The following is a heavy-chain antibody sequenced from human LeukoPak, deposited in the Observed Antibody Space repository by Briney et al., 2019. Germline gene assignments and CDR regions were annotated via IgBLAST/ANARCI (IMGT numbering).Heavy chain of an antibody. V-gene: IGHV1-69*05. D-gene: IGHD4-23*01. J-gene: IGHJ5*02. CDR3: ARGGNEGGASWFDP. CDR1: GGTFSSYA. Sequence: SVKVSCKASGGTFSSYAISWVRQAPGQGLEWMGGIIPIFGTANYAQKFQGRVTITTDESTSTAYMELSSLRSEDTAVYYCARGGNEGGASWFDPWGQGTLVTVSS. CDR2: IIPIFGTA.